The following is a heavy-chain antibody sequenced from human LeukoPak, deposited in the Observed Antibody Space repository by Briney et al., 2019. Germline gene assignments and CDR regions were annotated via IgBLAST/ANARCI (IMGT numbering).Heavy chain of an antibody. CDR1: GGSISSYY. J-gene: IGHJ4*02. V-gene: IGHV4-59*01. CDR3: AREGGTTGFDY. Sequence: PETLSLTCTVSGGSISSYYWSWIRQPPGKGLEWIGYIYYSGSTNYNPSLKSRVTISVDTSKNQFSLKLSSVTAADTAVYYCAREGGTTGFDYWGQGTLVTVSS. D-gene: IGHD4-17*01. CDR2: IYYSGST.